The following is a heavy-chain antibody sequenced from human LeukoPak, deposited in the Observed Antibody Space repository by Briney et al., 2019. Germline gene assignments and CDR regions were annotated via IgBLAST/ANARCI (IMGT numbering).Heavy chain of an antibody. J-gene: IGHJ4*02. Sequence: GGSLRLSCAASAFTFSSYGMNWVRQAPGKGLEWVSVISTSGGSSYYADSVKGRFTISRDKCKNRMYLQMNRLRAEDTAVYYCARRSYSSSSYYFDYWGQGTLVTVSS. CDR3: ARRSYSSSSYYFDY. CDR1: AFTFSSYG. CDR2: ISTSGGSS. D-gene: IGHD6-13*01. V-gene: IGHV3-23*01.